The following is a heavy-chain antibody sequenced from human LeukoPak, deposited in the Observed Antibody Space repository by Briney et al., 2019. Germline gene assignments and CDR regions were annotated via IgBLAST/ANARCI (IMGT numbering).Heavy chain of an antibody. CDR1: GGSISSSSYY. Sequence: SETLSLTCTVSGGSISSSSYYWGWIRQPPGKGLEWIGSIYYCGSTYYNPSLKSRVTISVDTSKNQFSLKLSSVTAADTAVYYCARQGIAAALVGIEEGWFDPWGQGTLVTVSS. D-gene: IGHD6-13*01. CDR3: ARQGIAAALVGIEEGWFDP. CDR2: IYYCGST. J-gene: IGHJ5*02. V-gene: IGHV4-39*01.